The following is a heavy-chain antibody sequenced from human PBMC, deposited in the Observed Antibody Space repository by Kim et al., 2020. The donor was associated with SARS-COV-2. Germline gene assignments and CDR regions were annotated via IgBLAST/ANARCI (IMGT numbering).Heavy chain of an antibody. CDR1: GGTFSSYA. D-gene: IGHD3-10*01. Sequence: SVKVSCKASGGTFSSYAISWVRQAPGQGLEWMGGIIPIFGTANYAQKFQGRVTITADESTSTAYMELSSLRSEDTAVYYCASFGYGSGRGIDYWGQGTLVTVSS. J-gene: IGHJ4*02. V-gene: IGHV1-69*13. CDR2: IIPIFGTA. CDR3: ASFGYGSGRGIDY.